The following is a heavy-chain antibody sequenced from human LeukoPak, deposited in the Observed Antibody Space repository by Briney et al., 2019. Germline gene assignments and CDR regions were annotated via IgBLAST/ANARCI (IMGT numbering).Heavy chain of an antibody. V-gene: IGHV4-30-4*01. D-gene: IGHD3/OR15-3a*01. CDR2: ISYSGST. J-gene: IGHJ4*02. Sequence: SQTLSLTCTVSGHSFSSGDFYWSWIRQPPGKGLEWLGYISYSGSTFYNPSLKSRVTISVDTSKNQFSLKLFSVTAADTAVYYCARRRTGYLSYYFDSWGQGVLVTVSS. CDR1: GHSFSSGDFY. CDR3: ARRRTGYLSYYFDS.